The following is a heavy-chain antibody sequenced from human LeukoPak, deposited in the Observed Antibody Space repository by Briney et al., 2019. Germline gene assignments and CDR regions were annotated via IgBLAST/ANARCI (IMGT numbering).Heavy chain of an antibody. Sequence: GGSLRLSCAASGFTFDDYAMHWVRQTPGKGLEWVSLISGDGGSTYYADSVKGRFTISRDNSKNSLYLQMNSLRTEDTALYYCAKDISDYYGSGTDGFDPWGQGTLVTVSS. CDR3: AKDISDYYGSGTDGFDP. V-gene: IGHV3-43*02. D-gene: IGHD3-10*01. CDR1: GFTFDDYA. CDR2: ISGDGGST. J-gene: IGHJ5*02.